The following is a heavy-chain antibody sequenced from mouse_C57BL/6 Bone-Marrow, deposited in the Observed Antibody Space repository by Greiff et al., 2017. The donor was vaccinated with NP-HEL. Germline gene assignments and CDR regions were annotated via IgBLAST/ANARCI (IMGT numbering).Heavy chain of an antibody. CDR1: GYAFSSSW. CDR2: IYPGDGDT. J-gene: IGHJ2*01. D-gene: IGHD2-3*01. V-gene: IGHV1-82*01. Sequence: VQLQQSGPELVKPGASVKISCKASGYAFSSSWMNWVKQRPGKGLEWIGRIYPGDGDTNYNGKFKGKATLTADKSSSTAYMQLSSLTSEDAAVYFCARGDGYYGSYYFDYWGQGTTLTVSS. CDR3: ARGDGYYGSYYFDY.